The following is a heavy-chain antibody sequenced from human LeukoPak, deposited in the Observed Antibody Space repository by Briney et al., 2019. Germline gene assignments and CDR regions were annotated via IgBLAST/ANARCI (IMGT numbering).Heavy chain of an antibody. CDR2: ISGSGGST. CDR3: AREGSSSWYFLGYFQH. J-gene: IGHJ1*01. D-gene: IGHD6-13*01. V-gene: IGHV3-23*01. Sequence: PGGSLRLSCAASGFTFSSYAMSWVRQAPGKGLEWVSAISGSGGSTYYADSVKGRFTISRDNAKNSLYLQMNSLRAEDTAVYYCAREGSSSWYFLGYFQHWGQGTLVTVSS. CDR1: GFTFSSYA.